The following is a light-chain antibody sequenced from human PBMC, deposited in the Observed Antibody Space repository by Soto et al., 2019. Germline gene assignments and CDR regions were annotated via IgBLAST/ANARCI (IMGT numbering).Light chain of an antibody. CDR2: EGS. CDR3: CSYAGSSTDVV. V-gene: IGLV2-23*01. CDR1: SSDVGSYNL. J-gene: IGLJ2*01. Sequence: QSVLTQPASVSGSPGQSITISCTGTSSDVGSYNLVSWYQQHPGKAPKLMIYEGSKRPSGVSNRFSGSKSGNTASLTISGLQVEDEADYYCCSYAGSSTDVVFGGGTKLTVL.